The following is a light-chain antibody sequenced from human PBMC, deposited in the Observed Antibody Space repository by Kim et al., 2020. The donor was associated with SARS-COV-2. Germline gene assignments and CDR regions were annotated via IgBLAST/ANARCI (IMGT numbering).Light chain of an antibody. CDR2: STN. CDR1: SGSVSASSY. CDR3: VLYMGSGIWV. V-gene: IGLV8-61*01. J-gene: IGLJ3*02. Sequence: GGTVTLTCGLSSGSVSASSYPSWYQQTPGQAPRTLIYSTNTRSSGVPDRFSGSILGNKAALTITGAQADDESDYYCVLYMGSGIWVFGGGTKLTVL.